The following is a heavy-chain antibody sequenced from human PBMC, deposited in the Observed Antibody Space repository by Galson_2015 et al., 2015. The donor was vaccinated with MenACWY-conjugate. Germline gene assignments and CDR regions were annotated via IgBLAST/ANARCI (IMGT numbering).Heavy chain of an antibody. CDR3: SRTGATPGDY. V-gene: IGHV2-5*02. J-gene: IGHJ4*02. CDR2: IYWDDDK. Sequence: PALVKPTQTLTLTCTFSGFSLSTSGVGVGWIRQPPGKALEWLALIYWDDDKRYSPSLRSRLTITKDTSKNHVVLTMTNMDPVDTATFYCSRTGATPGDYWGQGTLVTVSS. D-gene: IGHD2-15*01. CDR1: GFSLSTSGVG.